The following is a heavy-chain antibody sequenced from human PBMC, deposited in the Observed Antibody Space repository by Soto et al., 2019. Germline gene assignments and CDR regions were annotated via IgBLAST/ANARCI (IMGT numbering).Heavy chain of an antibody. CDR1: GGSISSYY. CDR3: ARLSGWSNQDY. D-gene: IGHD6-19*01. V-gene: IGHV4-59*08. CDR2: IYYSGST. Sequence: QVQLHESGPGLVKPSETLSITCTVSGGSISSYYWSCIRQPPWQGLEWIGYIYYSGSTNYNPSLTSRFTISVDTSKKQFSLKLSSVTAADTPVSYCARLSGWSNQDYWGQGTLGPVSS. J-gene: IGHJ4*02.